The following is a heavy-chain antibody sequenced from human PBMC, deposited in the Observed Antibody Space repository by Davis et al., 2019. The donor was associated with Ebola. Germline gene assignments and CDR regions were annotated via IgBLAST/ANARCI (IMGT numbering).Heavy chain of an antibody. CDR3: ARQRDFWSGGLEYYYYGMDV. CDR1: GYSFTSYW. CDR2: IYPGDSDT. J-gene: IGHJ6*02. D-gene: IGHD3-3*01. Sequence: GESLKISCTGSGYSFTSYWIGWVRQMPGKGLEWMGIIYPGDSDTRYSPSFQGQVTISADKSISTAYLQWSSLKASDTAMYYCARQRDFWSGGLEYYYYGMDVWGQGTTVTVSS. V-gene: IGHV5-51*01.